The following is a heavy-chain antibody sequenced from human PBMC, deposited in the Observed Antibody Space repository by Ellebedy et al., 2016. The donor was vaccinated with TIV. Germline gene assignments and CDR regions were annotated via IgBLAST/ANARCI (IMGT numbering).Heavy chain of an antibody. D-gene: IGHD4-17*01. V-gene: IGHV3-7*03. J-gene: IGHJ4*02. CDR3: ARERVGADYGDYNVDFDY. CDR2: IKQDGSEK. Sequence: GGSLRLSCAASGFTFSSYWMSWVRQAPGKGLEWVANIKQDGSEKYYVDSVKGRFTISRDNAKNSLYLQMSSLRSEDTAVYYCARERVGADYGDYNVDFDYWGQGTLVTVSS. CDR1: GFTFSSYW.